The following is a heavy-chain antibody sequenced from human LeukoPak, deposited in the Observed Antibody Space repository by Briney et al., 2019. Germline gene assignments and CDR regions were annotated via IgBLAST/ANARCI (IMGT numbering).Heavy chain of an antibody. CDR1: GFTFSNYW. D-gene: IGHD5-24*01. J-gene: IGHJ4*02. CDR2: ISRDGRGT. V-gene: IGHV3-74*01. Sequence: PGGSLRLSCAASGFTFSNYWMHWVRQGPGKGLEWVSRISRDGRGTDYADSVKGRFTISRDNAKNTLYLQMNSLRVEDMAVYYCARDVDGYNFDYWGQGTLVTVSS. CDR3: ARDVDGYNFDY.